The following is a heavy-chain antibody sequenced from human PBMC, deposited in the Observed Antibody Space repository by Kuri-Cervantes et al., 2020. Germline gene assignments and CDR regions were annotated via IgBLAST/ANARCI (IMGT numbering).Heavy chain of an antibody. CDR3: ARETRPDSSGYYDSFDI. CDR2: ISSSSSYI. CDR1: GFTFSSYS. D-gene: IGHD3-22*01. J-gene: IGHJ3*02. V-gene: IGHV3-21*01. Sequence: GESLKISCAASGFTFSSYSMNWVRQAPGKGLEWVSSISSSSSYIYYADSVKGRFTISRDNAKNSLYLQMNSLRAEDTAVYYCARETRPDSSGYYDSFDIWGQGTMVTVSS.